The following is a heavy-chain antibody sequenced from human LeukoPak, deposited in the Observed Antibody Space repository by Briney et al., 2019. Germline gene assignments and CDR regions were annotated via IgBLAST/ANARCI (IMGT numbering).Heavy chain of an antibody. Sequence: GASVKVSCKASGYTFTGYYMHWVRQAPGQGLEWMGRINPSSGGTNYAQKFQGRVTMTRDTSISTAYMELSRLRSDDTAVYYCARSRDNWNLLFDYWGQGTLVTVSS. D-gene: IGHD1-7*01. V-gene: IGHV1-2*06. CDR1: GYTFTGYY. CDR2: INPSSGGT. CDR3: ARSRDNWNLLFDY. J-gene: IGHJ4*02.